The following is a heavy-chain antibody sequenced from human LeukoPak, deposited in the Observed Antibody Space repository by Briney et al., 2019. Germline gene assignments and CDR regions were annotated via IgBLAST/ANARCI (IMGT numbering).Heavy chain of an antibody. D-gene: IGHD3-3*01. CDR1: GYSISSGYY. J-gene: IGHJ4*02. V-gene: IGHV4-38-2*01. CDR2: IYHSGST. Sequence: SETLSLTCAVSGYSISSGYYWGWIRQPPGKGLEWIGSIYHSGSTYYNPSLKSRVTISVDTSKNRFSLKLSSVTAADTAVYYCARHSRSSIFGVVMAVSYWGQGTLVTVSS. CDR3: ARHSRSSIFGVVMAVSY.